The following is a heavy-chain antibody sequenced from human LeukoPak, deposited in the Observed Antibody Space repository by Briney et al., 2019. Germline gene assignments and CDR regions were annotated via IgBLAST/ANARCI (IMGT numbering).Heavy chain of an antibody. Sequence: GGSLRLSCAASGFTFNNYAMTWVRQAPGKGLEWVSVVSGSGDNTNYADSVKGRFTISRDNSKNTLFLQMNSLRTEDTAVYYCAKDGLTYYDFWSGYYLGSLFVYWGQGTLVTVSS. CDR2: VSGSGDNT. CDR1: GFTFNNYA. CDR3: AKDGLTYYDFWSGYYLGSLFVY. D-gene: IGHD3-3*01. V-gene: IGHV3-23*01. J-gene: IGHJ4*02.